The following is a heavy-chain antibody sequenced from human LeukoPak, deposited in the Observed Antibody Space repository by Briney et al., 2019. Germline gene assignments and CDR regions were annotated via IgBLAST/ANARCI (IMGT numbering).Heavy chain of an antibody. Sequence: SQTLSLTCAVSGGSITSGGYSWSWIRQAPGKGLEWIGYIYHSGSTYYNPSLKSRVTTSVDRSKNQFSLKLSSVTAADTAVYYCARADSNYFFDYWGQGTLVTVSS. CDR1: GGSITSGGYS. D-gene: IGHD4-11*01. J-gene: IGHJ4*02. V-gene: IGHV4-30-2*01. CDR3: ARADSNYFFDY. CDR2: IYHSGST.